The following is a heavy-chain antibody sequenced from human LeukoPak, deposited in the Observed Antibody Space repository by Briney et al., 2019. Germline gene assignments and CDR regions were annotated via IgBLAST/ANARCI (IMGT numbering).Heavy chain of an antibody. Sequence: SETLSLTCAVYGGSFSGYYWSWVRQPPGKGLEWIGEINHSGSTNYNPSLKSRVTISVDTSKNQFSLKLSSVTAADTAVYYCARVVWRYFDYWGQGTLVTVSS. V-gene: IGHV4-34*01. J-gene: IGHJ4*02. CDR2: INHSGST. CDR1: GGSFSGYY. D-gene: IGHD2-21*01. CDR3: ARVVWRYFDY.